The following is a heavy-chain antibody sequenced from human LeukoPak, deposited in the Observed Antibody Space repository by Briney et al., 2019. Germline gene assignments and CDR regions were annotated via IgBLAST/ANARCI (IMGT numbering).Heavy chain of an antibody. J-gene: IGHJ4*02. V-gene: IGHV3-21*01. CDR1: GFTFSSYS. CDR3: ARDSAGTTGSFDY. D-gene: IGHD6-19*01. Sequence: GGSLRLSCAASGFTFSSYSMNWVRQAPGKGLEWVSSISSSSSYIYYADSVKGRFTISRDNAKNSLYLQMNSLRAEDTAVYYCARDSAGTTGSFDYWGQGTLVTVSS. CDR2: ISSSSSYI.